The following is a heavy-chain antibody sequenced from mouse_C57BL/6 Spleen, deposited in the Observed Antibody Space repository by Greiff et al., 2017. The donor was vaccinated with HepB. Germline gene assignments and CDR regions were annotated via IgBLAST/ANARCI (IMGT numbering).Heavy chain of an antibody. CDR2: IDPSDSET. J-gene: IGHJ3*01. CDR3: ARERYDYDQAWFAY. CDR1: GYTFTSYW. V-gene: IGHV1-52*01. D-gene: IGHD2-4*01. Sequence: QVQLQQPGAELVRPGSSVKLSCKASGYTFTSYWMHWVKQRPIQGLEWIGNIDPSDSETHYNQKFKDKATLTVDKSSSTAYMQLSSLTSEDSAVYYCARERYDYDQAWFAYWGQGTLVTVSA.